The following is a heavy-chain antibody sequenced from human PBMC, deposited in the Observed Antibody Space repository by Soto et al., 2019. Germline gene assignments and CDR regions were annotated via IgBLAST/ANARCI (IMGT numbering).Heavy chain of an antibody. CDR1: GFTFSRYS. CDR3: ARVAY. J-gene: IGHJ4*02. CDR2: ISSASNDI. V-gene: IGHV3-21*01. Sequence: EVQLVESGGGLVKTGESLTLSCTASGFTFSRYSMNWVRQAPGKGLEWVASISSASNDITYADSVKGRFIISRDNAENSLYLQMNSLRPEDTALYYCARVAYWGQGTLVTVSS.